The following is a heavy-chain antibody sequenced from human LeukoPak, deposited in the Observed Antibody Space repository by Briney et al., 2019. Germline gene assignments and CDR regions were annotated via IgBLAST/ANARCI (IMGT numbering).Heavy chain of an antibody. D-gene: IGHD3-22*01. CDR3: ASDRDYYDSSGYLFDY. J-gene: IGHJ4*02. Sequence: GGSLRLSCAASGFTFSSYWMSWVRQDPGKGLEWVANIKQDGSEKYYVDSVKGRFTISRDNAKNSLYLQMNSPRAEDTAVYYCASDRDYYDSSGYLFDYWGQGTLVTVSS. V-gene: IGHV3-7*01. CDR1: GFTFSSYW. CDR2: IKQDGSEK.